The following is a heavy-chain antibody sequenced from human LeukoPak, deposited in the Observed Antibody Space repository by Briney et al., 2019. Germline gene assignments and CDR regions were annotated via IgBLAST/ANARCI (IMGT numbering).Heavy chain of an antibody. V-gene: IGHV4-34*01. CDR3: ARERYSRDGYKRGYFNWFDP. D-gene: IGHD5-24*01. J-gene: IGHJ5*02. Sequence: SETLSLTCAVYGGSFSGYYWSWIRQPPGKGLEWIGEINHSGSTNYNPSLKSRVTISVDTSKNQFSLKLSSVTAADTAVYYCARERYSRDGYKRGYFNWFDPWGQGTLVTVSS. CDR2: INHSGST. CDR1: GGSFSGYY.